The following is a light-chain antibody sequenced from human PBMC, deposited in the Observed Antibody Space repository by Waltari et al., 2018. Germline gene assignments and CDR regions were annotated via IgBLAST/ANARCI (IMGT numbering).Light chain of an antibody. CDR3: QQYDGEVVT. CDR2: GTS. CDR1: QSVTSNS. J-gene: IGKJ4*01. V-gene: IGKV3-20*01. Sequence: RASQSVTSNSLTWYQKKVGQAPRLLIYGTSSRATGIPDRFSGSGSGTEFTLTISRLEPEDFAVYYCQQYDGEVVTFGGGTKVEI.